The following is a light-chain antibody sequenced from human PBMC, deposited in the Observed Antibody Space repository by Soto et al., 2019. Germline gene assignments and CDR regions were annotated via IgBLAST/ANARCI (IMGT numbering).Light chain of an antibody. CDR1: HDISNY. Sequence: DPLMTQSPSSLSASVGDRVTITCQASHDISNYVNWFQQRPGQAPNLLIYDASNLETGVPPRFSGGGSGTNFTFTINILQAEDVATYYCQQCDNLPYTFGQGTKLGI. J-gene: IGKJ2*01. CDR2: DAS. CDR3: QQCDNLPYT. V-gene: IGKV1-33*01.